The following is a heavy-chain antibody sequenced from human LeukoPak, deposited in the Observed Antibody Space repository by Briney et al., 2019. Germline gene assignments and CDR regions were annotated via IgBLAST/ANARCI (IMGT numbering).Heavy chain of an antibody. CDR1: GFTVGSNT. Sequence: GGSLRLSCAASGFTVGSNTMSWVRQAPGKGLEWVSIIYSGGSTSYADSVMGRFTISRDNSKNTLYLQMNSLRTEDTAVYYCARGGSYFDISGYYFYWGQGTLVTVSS. V-gene: IGHV3-66*01. J-gene: IGHJ4*02. CDR2: IYSGGST. CDR3: ARGGSYFDISGYYFY. D-gene: IGHD3-22*01.